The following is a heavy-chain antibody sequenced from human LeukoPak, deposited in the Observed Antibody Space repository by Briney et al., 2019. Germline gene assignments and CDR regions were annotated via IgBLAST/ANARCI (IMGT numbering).Heavy chain of an antibody. J-gene: IGHJ4*02. V-gene: IGHV1-3*03. D-gene: IGHD3-22*01. CDR3: ARARGSGYRAIDY. CDR1: GYTFTSYA. CDR2: INAGNGNT. Sequence: VASVKVSCKASGYTFTSYAMHWVRQAPGQRLEWMGWINAGNGNTKYSQEFQGRVTITRDTSASTAYMELSSLRSEDMAVYYCARARGSGYRAIDYWGQGTLVTVSS.